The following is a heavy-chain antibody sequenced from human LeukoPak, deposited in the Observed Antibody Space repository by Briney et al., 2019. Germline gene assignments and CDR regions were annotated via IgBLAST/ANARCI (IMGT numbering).Heavy chain of an antibody. CDR3: ARAPRVTMIIVTPGAFDM. Sequence: SETLSLTCTVSTGSVSSGTYYWSWIRQPPGKELEWIGYMYYNGSTNYNPSLKSRVTISVDTSKKRFSLKLSSVTAADTAMYYCARAPRVTMIIVTPGAFDMWGQGTMVTVSS. V-gene: IGHV4-61*01. CDR1: TGSVSSGTYY. CDR2: MYYNGST. D-gene: IGHD3-22*01. J-gene: IGHJ3*02.